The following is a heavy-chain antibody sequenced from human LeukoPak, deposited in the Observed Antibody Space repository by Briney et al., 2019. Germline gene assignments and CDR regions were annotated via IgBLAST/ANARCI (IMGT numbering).Heavy chain of an antibody. Sequence: GGSLRLSCAASGLTFSRHWMSWVRPAPGKGLEWVANIKPDGSEKYYVDSVRGRFTISRDNSRSSLYLQMNNLGAEDTALYYCASRPPTGYAYLGVFDYWGQGTLVTVSS. CDR3: ASRPPTGYAYLGVFDY. CDR2: IKPDGSEK. D-gene: IGHD3-9*01. J-gene: IGHJ4*02. CDR1: GLTFSRHW. V-gene: IGHV3-7*01.